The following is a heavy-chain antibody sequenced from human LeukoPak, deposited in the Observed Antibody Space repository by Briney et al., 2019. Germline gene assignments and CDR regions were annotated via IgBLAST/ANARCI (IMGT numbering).Heavy chain of an antibody. D-gene: IGHD3-9*01. Sequence: PSETLSLTCAVYGGSFSGYYWSWIRQPPGKGLEWIGEINHSGSTNYNPSLKSRVTISVDTSKNQFSLKLSSVTAADTAVYYCAREYYDILTGYFSWFDPWGQGTLVTVSS. J-gene: IGHJ5*02. CDR1: GGSFSGYY. CDR3: AREYYDILTGYFSWFDP. V-gene: IGHV4-34*01. CDR2: INHSGST.